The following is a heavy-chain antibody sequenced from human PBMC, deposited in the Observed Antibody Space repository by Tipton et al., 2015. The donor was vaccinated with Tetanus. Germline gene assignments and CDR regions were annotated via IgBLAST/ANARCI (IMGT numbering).Heavy chain of an antibody. CDR1: GFTFSSYD. J-gene: IGHJ6*02. CDR3: ARIIADGSSSSCSKRTLYYGMDV. V-gene: IGHV3-48*03. CDR2: ISRSGSTT. Sequence: SLRLSCEASGFTFSSYDMNWVRQAPGKGLEWVSDISRSGSTTYYAGPVKGRFTISRDNARNSLYLQMNSLSVEDTAAYYCARIIADGSSSSCSKRTLYYGMDVWGRGTTVTVSS. D-gene: IGHD2-2*01.